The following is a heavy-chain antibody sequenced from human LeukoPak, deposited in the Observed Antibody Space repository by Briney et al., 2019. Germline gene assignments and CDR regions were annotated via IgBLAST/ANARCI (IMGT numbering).Heavy chain of an antibody. J-gene: IGHJ4*02. CDR3: ARARYYYYNSVYPAGRFDF. V-gene: IGHV4-59*01. CDR1: GPSISSYY. Sequence: SETLSLTCTVSGPSISSYYWSWIRQPPGKELDWIGYIFYNGNTNYSPSLKSRVTISVDTSQNQLSLKLTSVTATATAVNYFARARYYYYNSVYPAGRFDFWGQGILVTVS. D-gene: IGHD3-22*01. CDR2: IFYNGNT.